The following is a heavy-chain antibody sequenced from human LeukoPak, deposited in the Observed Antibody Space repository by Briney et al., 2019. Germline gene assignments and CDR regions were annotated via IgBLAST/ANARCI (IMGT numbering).Heavy chain of an antibody. CDR1: GGSISSGGYY. CDR2: IYYSGST. Sequence: SETLSLTCTVSGGSISSGGYYWSWIRQHPGKGLEWIGYIYYSGSTYYNPSLKSRVTVSVDTSKNQFSLKLSSVTAADTAVYYCARVPGTEKRLEWLSDRGFDYWGQGTLVTVSS. D-gene: IGHD3-3*01. J-gene: IGHJ4*02. CDR3: ARVPGTEKRLEWLSDRGFDY. V-gene: IGHV4-31*03.